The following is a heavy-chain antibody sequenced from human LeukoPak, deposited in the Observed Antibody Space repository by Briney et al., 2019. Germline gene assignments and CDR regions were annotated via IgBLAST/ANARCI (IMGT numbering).Heavy chain of an antibody. D-gene: IGHD4-17*01. J-gene: IGHJ4*02. Sequence: ASVKVSCKASGYTFTGYYMHWVRQAPGQGLEWMGWISTQSGNTNYAQKVQGRLTLTTDRSTNTAYMELRSLRSDDTAVYCARGAYGDKWGQGTMVTVSS. V-gene: IGHV1-18*04. CDR1: GYTFTGYY. CDR2: ISTQSGNT. CDR3: RGAYGDK.